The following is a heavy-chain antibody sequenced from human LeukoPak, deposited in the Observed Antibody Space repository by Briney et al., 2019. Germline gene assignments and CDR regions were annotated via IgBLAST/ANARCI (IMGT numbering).Heavy chain of an antibody. J-gene: IGHJ5*02. CDR1: GYTFTSYG. CDR3: ASARWGYCSSTSCYSWNWFDP. V-gene: IGHV1-18*01. Sequence: ASVKVSCKASGYTFTSYGISWVRQAPGQGLEWMGWISAYNGNTNYAQKLQGRVTMTTDTSTSTAYMELRSLRSDDTAVYYCASARWGYCSSTSCYSWNWFDPWGQGTLVTVSS. D-gene: IGHD2-2*01. CDR2: ISAYNGNT.